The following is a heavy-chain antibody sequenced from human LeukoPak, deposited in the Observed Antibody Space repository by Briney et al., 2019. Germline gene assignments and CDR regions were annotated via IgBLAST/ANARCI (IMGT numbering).Heavy chain of an antibody. V-gene: IGHV3-73*01. CDR3: TRRPSSGSDY. CDR1: GFTFSSYA. D-gene: IGHD6-19*01. Sequence: GGSLRLSCAASGFTFSSYAMHWVRQASGKGLEWVGRIRSKANSYATAYAASVKGRFTISRDDSKNTAYLQMNSLKTEDTAVYYCTRRPSSGSDYWGQGTLVTVSS. CDR2: IRSKANSYAT. J-gene: IGHJ4*02.